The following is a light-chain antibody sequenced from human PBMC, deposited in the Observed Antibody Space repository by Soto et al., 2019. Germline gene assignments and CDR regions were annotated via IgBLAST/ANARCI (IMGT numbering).Light chain of an antibody. V-gene: IGKV1-39*01. Sequence: DIQMTQSPSSLSASVGDRVTITCRASQSISNYVNWYQQKPGKAPKLLIYYASSLQSGVPSRFSGSGSGRDSTLTISSLQPEDYATYSCQQNYNTPRTFGKGTKLEIK. CDR3: QQNYNTPRT. J-gene: IGKJ2*02. CDR2: YAS. CDR1: QSISNY.